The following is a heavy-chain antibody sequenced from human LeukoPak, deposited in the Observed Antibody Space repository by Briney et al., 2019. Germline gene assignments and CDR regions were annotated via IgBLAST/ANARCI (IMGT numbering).Heavy chain of an antibody. J-gene: IGHJ4*02. CDR3: AKYGGNVVDY. V-gene: IGHV3-23*01. CDR2: ISGSGGGT. Sequence: GGSLRLSCAASGFTFSSYAMSWVRQAPGKGLEWVSAISGSGGGTYYADSVKGRLTISRDNSKNTLHLQMSSLRTEDTAVYYCAKYGGNVVDYWGQGTLVTVSS. D-gene: IGHD4-23*01. CDR1: GFTFSSYA.